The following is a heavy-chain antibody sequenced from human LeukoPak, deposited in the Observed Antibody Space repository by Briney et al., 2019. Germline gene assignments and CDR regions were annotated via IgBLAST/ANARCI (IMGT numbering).Heavy chain of an antibody. V-gene: IGHV3-74*01. CDR2: INSDGSST. D-gene: IGHD3-3*01. Sequence: PGGSLRLSCAASGFTFSSYWMSWVRQAPGKGLVWVSRINSDGSSTSYADSVKGRFTISRDNAKNTLYLQMNSLRAEDTAVYYCARDLGNDYDFWSGYYTFDYWGQGTLVTVSS. CDR1: GFTFSSYW. J-gene: IGHJ4*02. CDR3: ARDLGNDYDFWSGYYTFDY.